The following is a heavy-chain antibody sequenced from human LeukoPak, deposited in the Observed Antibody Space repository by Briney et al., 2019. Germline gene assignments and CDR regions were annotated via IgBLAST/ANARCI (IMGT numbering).Heavy chain of an antibody. D-gene: IGHD2-2*01. CDR1: GDSVSSAA. V-gene: IGHV6-1*01. CDR3: ARGGIGYCTSSSCYFDY. CDR2: TYYRSKWYK. Sequence: SQTLSLTCAISGDSVSSAAWNWIRQSPSRGLEWLGRTYYRSKWYKDYAVSVKSRITINPDTSKNQFSLQLNSVTPEDTAVYYCARGGIGYCTSSSCYFDYWGQGTLVTVSS. J-gene: IGHJ4*02.